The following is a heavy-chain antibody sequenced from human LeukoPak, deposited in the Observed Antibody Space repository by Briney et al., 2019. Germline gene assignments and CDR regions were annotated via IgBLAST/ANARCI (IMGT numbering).Heavy chain of an antibody. J-gene: IGHJ4*02. CDR1: GFSFTSYW. CDR2: IYPRDSDT. CDR3: ARQPFDY. V-gene: IGHV5-51*01. Sequence: GEALKSSCKAAGFSFTSYWIGWVRQMPGKGLERMGIIYPRDSDTKYSPSFQGQVTISADKPINTAYLQWNSLKASDTAMYSCARQPFDYWGQGTLVTVSS.